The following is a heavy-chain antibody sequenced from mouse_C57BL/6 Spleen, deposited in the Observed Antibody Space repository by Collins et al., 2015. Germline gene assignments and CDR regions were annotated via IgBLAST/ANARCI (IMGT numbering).Heavy chain of an antibody. V-gene: IGHV9-3*01. J-gene: IGHJ1*03. D-gene: IGHD1-1*01. CDR1: DTFTTYG. Sequence: DTFTTYGMSWVKQAPGKGLKWMGWINTYSGVPTYADDFKGRFAFSLQTSASTAYLQINNLKNEDTATYFCARSRHYYGSSYDWYFDVWGTGTTVTVSS. CDR3: ARSRHYYGSSYDWYFDV. CDR2: INTYSGVP.